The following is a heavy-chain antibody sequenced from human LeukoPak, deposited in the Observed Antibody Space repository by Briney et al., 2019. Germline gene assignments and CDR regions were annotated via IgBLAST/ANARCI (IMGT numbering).Heavy chain of an antibody. J-gene: IGHJ4*02. Sequence: GGSLRLSCTASGFTFSNYNMNWVRQAPGQGLEWVSSISSSSTYIYYADSVRGRFTLSRDDAKNSLSLQMNSLTAEDTAVYYCARDVCSGTNCYFDYWGQGTLVTVSS. D-gene: IGHD2-2*01. V-gene: IGHV3-21*01. CDR1: GFTFSNYN. CDR2: ISSSSTYI. CDR3: ARDVCSGTNCYFDY.